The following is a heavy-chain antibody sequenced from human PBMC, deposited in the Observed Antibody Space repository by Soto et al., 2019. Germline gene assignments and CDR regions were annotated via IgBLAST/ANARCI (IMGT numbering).Heavy chain of an antibody. CDR1: GYTLTSYG. CDR3: ARDQEEMLRYVDCLGGARVYYYYGMDV. Sequence: QVQLVQSGAEVKKPGASVKVSCKASGYTLTSYGISWVRQAPGQGLEWMGWISAYNGNTNYAQKLQGRVTMTTDTATITAYMELRSLRADATAVYYCARDQEEMLRYVDCLGGARVYYYYGMDVLGQGTTVTVSS. CDR2: ISAYNGNT. D-gene: IGHD3-9*01. J-gene: IGHJ6*02. V-gene: IGHV1-18*01.